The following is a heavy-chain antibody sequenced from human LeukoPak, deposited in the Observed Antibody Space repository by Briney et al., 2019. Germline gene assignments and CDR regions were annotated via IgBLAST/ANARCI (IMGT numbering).Heavy chain of an antibody. D-gene: IGHD3-22*01. Sequence: ASVKASCKASGYTFSDYYMHWVRQAPGQGLEWVGWINPYSGGTNYAQKFQGRVTMTRDMSISTAYMELSRLRSDDTAVYYCARDFDYYDSSDAFDVWGQGTMVTVSS. CDR3: ARDFDYYDSSDAFDV. CDR2: INPYSGGT. CDR1: GYTFSDYY. V-gene: IGHV1-2*02. J-gene: IGHJ3*01.